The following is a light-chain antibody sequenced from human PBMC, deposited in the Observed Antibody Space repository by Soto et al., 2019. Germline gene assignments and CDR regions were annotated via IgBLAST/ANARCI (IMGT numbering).Light chain of an antibody. Sequence: QSVLTQSPSVSAAPGQKVTISCSGSSSNIGNNYVSWYQQLPGTAPKLLIYEVTNRPSGVSDRFSGSKSGNTASLTISGLQAEDEADYYCSSYTSRSTLVFGTGTKVTVL. J-gene: IGLJ1*01. CDR3: SSYTSRSTLV. CDR1: SSNIGNNY. CDR2: EVT. V-gene: IGLV1-51*01.